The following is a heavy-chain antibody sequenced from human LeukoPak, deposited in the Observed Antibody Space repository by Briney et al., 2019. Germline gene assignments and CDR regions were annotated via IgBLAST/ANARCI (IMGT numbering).Heavy chain of an antibody. Sequence: ASVKVSCKASGYTFTSYGISWVRQAPGQGLEWMGWISAYNGNTNYAQKLQGRVTLTTDTSTSTDYMELRSLRSDDTAVYYCARERNIAVAGRAPHYGMDVWGQGTTVTVSS. CDR2: ISAYNGNT. V-gene: IGHV1-18*01. CDR1: GYTFTSYG. D-gene: IGHD6-19*01. CDR3: ARERNIAVAGRAPHYGMDV. J-gene: IGHJ6*02.